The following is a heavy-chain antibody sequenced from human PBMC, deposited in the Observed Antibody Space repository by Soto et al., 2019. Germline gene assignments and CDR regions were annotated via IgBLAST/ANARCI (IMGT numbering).Heavy chain of an antibody. V-gene: IGHV1-18*04. D-gene: IGHD1-1*01. CDR2: ISPYNGRT. CDR3: GRCRTDSYAMDV. Sequence: VKVSCKASGYTFTSYGIAWGRQVPGQGPEWMGWISPYNGRTKYAQKVQGRVVMTTDIYTNIVYLELRSLRSDDTAMYYCGRCRTDSYAMDVWGQGTTVTVSS. CDR1: GYTFTSYG. J-gene: IGHJ6*02.